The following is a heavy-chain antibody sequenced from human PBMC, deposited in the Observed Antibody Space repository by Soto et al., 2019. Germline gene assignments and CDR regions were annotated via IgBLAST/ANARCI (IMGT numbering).Heavy chain of an antibody. CDR3: ARGTRGYTSRWFDP. J-gene: IGHJ5*02. V-gene: IGHV4-34*01. CDR2: INHSGST. CDR1: GGSFSGYY. D-gene: IGHD5-12*01. Sequence: SETLSLTCAVYGGSFSGYYWSWIRQPPGKGLEWIGEINHSGSTNYNSSLKSRVTISVDTSKNQFSLKLSSVTAADTAVYYCARGTRGYTSRWFDPWGQGTLVTVSS.